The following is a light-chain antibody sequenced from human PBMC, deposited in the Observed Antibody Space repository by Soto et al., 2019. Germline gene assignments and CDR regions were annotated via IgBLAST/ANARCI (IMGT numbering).Light chain of an antibody. CDR3: SSYTSSSTRV. V-gene: IGLV2-14*01. CDR1: SSDVGGYNY. CDR2: EVS. J-gene: IGLJ3*02. Sequence: QSVLTQPASVSGSPGQSITISCTGTSSDVGGYNYVSWYQQHPGKAPKLMIYEVSNRPSGVSNRFSGSKSGNTASLTISGLQPEDEADYYCSSYTSSSTRVFGGGTQLTVL.